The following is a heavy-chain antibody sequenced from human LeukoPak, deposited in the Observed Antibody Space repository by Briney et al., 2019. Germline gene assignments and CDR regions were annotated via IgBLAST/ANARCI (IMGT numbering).Heavy chain of an antibody. CDR2: IKQDGSEK. V-gene: IGHV3-7*01. Sequence: GGSLRLSCAASGFTFSSYWMSWVRQAPGKGLEWVANIKQDGSEKYYVDSVKGRFTISRDNAKNSLYLQMNSLRAEDTAVYYCARGSNYYGSGSLEELYAFDIWGQGTMVTVSS. J-gene: IGHJ3*02. CDR3: ARGSNYYGSGSLEELYAFDI. D-gene: IGHD3-10*01. CDR1: GFTFSSYW.